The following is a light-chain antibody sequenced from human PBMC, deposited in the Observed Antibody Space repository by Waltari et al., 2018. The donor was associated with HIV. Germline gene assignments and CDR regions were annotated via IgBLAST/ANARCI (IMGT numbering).Light chain of an antibody. J-gene: IGLJ2*01. V-gene: IGLV2-23*02. Sequence: FALTQPATVSGSPGQSITIPCTGTSRDVGNYNLVSSYHQHRGKAPKLMIGEVTKRPAGVSHRDSSSKPDTTPSLTIPGHQTEDDAAYYCCSYAGSITFIRFGGGTKLTVL. CDR3: CSYAGSITFIR. CDR1: SRDVGNYNL. CDR2: EVT.